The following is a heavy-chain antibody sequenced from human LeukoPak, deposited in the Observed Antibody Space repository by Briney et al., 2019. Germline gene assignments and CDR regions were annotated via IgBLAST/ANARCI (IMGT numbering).Heavy chain of an antibody. D-gene: IGHD5-12*01. CDR3: AKDPVRGYDPFPMYYFDY. V-gene: IGHV3-23*01. CDR2: ISGSGGST. CDR1: GFTFSSYA. Sequence: PGGSLRLSCAASGFTFSSYAMSWVRQAPGKGLEWVSAISGSGGSTYYADSVKGRFTISRDNSKNTLYLQMNSLRAEDTAVYYCAKDPVRGYDPFPMYYFDYWGQGTLVTVSS. J-gene: IGHJ4*02.